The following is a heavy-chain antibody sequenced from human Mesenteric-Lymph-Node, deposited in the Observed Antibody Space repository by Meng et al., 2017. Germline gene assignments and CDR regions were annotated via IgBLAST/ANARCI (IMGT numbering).Heavy chain of an antibody. CDR3: ARGEWRGSYFDY. CDR1: GGSISSSSYY. CDR2: IYYSGST. Sequence: SETLSLTCTVSGGSISSSSYYWGWIRQPPGKGLEWIGSIYYSGSTYYNPSLKSRVTISVDTSKNQFSLKLSSVTAADTAVYYCARGEWRGSYFDYWGQGTLVTVSS. J-gene: IGHJ4*02. D-gene: IGHD1-26*01. V-gene: IGHV4-39*07.